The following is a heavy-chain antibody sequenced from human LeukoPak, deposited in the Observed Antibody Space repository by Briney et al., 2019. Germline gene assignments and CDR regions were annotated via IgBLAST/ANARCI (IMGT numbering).Heavy chain of an antibody. Sequence: ASVKVSCKASGYTXTGYYMHGVRQAPGQGLEWMGWINPNSGGTNYAQKLQGRVTMTRDTSISTAYMELSRLRSDDTAVYYCARDNQKTYYYDSSGENYFDYWGQGTLVTVSS. CDR1: GYTXTGYY. V-gene: IGHV1-2*02. CDR3: ARDNQKTYYYDSSGENYFDY. J-gene: IGHJ4*02. D-gene: IGHD3-22*01. CDR2: INPNSGGT.